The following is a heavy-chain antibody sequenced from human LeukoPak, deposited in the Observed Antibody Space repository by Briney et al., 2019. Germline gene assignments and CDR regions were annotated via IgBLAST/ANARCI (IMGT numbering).Heavy chain of an antibody. J-gene: IGHJ6*03. Sequence: SETLSLTCAVSGYSISSGYYWGWIRQPPGKGLEWVGSIYHSGSTYYNPSLKRRVTISVDTSKNQFSLKMSSVTDADTAVYYCARGRGTTYYDFWSGYGSGDYYYMDVWGKGTTVTVPS. V-gene: IGHV4-38-2*01. CDR2: IYHSGST. D-gene: IGHD3-3*01. CDR1: GYSISSGYY. CDR3: ARGRGTTYYDFWSGYGSGDYYYMDV.